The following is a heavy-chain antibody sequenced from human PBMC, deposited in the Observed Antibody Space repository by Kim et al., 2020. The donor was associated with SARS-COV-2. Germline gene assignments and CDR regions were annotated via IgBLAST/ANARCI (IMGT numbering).Heavy chain of an antibody. D-gene: IGHD3-3*01. Sequence: SVKVSCKASGGTFSSYAISWVRQAPGQGLEWMGGIIPIFGTANYAQKFQGRVTITADESTSTAYMELSSLRSEDTAVYYCARSPKGIRFLNYYGMDVWGQGTTVTVSS. J-gene: IGHJ6*02. CDR1: GGTFSSYA. CDR2: IIPIFGTA. V-gene: IGHV1-69*13. CDR3: ARSPKGIRFLNYYGMDV.